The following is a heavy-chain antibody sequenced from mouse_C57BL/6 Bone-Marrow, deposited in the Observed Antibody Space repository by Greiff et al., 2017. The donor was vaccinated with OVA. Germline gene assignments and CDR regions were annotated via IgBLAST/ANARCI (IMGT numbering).Heavy chain of an antibody. V-gene: IGHV3-6*01. CDR1: GYSITSGYY. CDR2: ISYDGSN. CDR3: ASDRDYGSTTWFAY. D-gene: IGHD1-1*01. Sequence: EVQLQESGPGLVKPSQSLSLTCSVTGYSITSGYYWNWIRQFPGNKLEWMGYISYDGSNNYNPSLKNQTAITRDTAKNQLFLKLNSVTTEDTATYYCASDRDYGSTTWFAYWGQGTLVTVSA. J-gene: IGHJ3*01.